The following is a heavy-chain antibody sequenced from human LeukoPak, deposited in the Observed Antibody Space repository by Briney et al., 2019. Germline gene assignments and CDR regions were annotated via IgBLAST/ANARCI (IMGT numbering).Heavy chain of an antibody. CDR3: ASSGYSSGGTIDY. Sequence: SETLSLTCTVSGGSISSYYWSWIRQPPGKRLEWIGYIYYSGSTNYNPSLKSRVTISVDTSKNQFSLKLSSVTAADTAVYYCASSGYSSGGTIDYWGQGTLVTVSS. J-gene: IGHJ4*02. CDR2: IYYSGST. CDR1: GGSISSYY. D-gene: IGHD6-19*01. V-gene: IGHV4-59*01.